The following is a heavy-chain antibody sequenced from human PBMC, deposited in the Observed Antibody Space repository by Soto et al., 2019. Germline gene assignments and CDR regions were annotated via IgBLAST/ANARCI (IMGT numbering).Heavy chain of an antibody. CDR2: IVPIFGTA. D-gene: IGHD6-19*01. J-gene: IGHJ4*02. CDR3: ARGRIAVAYFDY. V-gene: IGHV1-69*01. Sequence: QVQLVQSGAEVKKPGSSVKVSCKASGGRFSSYAITWVRQAPGQGLEWMGGIVPIFGTANYAQTFQGRVTITADESTSTAYTELSSLRSDDTAVYFCARGRIAVAYFDYWGQGALVTVSS. CDR1: GGRFSSYA.